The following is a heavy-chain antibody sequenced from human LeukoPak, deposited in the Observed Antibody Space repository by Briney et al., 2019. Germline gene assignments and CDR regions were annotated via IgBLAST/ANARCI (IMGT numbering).Heavy chain of an antibody. J-gene: IGHJ4*02. D-gene: IGHD5-12*01. CDR2: IYYSGST. V-gene: IGHV4-59*01. CDR1: GGSISSYY. CDR3: AREAGIVATTYFDY. Sequence: SETLSLTCTVSGGSISSYYWSWIRQPPGKGLEWIGYIYYSGSTNYNPSLKSRVTISVDTSNNQFSLKLSSVTAADTAVYYCAREAGIVATTYFDYWGQGTLVTVSS.